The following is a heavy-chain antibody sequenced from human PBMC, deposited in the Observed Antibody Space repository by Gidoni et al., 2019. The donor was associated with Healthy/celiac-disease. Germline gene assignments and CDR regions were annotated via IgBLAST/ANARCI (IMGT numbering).Heavy chain of an antibody. CDR3: ARGPGIFGVVNPLDY. CDR1: GGSISSGSYY. V-gene: IGHV4-61*02. D-gene: IGHD3-3*01. J-gene: IGHJ4*02. Sequence: QVQLQESGPGLVKPSQTLSLTCTVSGGSISSGSYYWSWIRQPAGKGLEWIGRIYTSGSTNYNPSLKSRVTISVDTSKNQFSLKLSSVTAADTAVYYCARGPGIFGVVNPLDYWGQGTLVTVSS. CDR2: IYTSGST.